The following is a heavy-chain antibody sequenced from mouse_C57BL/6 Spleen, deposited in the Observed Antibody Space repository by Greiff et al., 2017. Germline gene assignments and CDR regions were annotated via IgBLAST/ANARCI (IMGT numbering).Heavy chain of an antibody. J-gene: IGHJ4*01. D-gene: IGHD1-1*01. CDR1: GFTFSSYA. Sequence: EVKLVESGGGLVKPGGSLKLSCAASGFTFSSYAMSWVRQTPEKRLEWVATISDGGSYTYYPDNVKGRFTISRDNAKNNLYLQMSHLKSEDTAMYYCARGMITTVVAKAMDYWGQGTSVTVSS. CDR3: ARGMITTVVAKAMDY. V-gene: IGHV5-4*03. CDR2: ISDGGSYT.